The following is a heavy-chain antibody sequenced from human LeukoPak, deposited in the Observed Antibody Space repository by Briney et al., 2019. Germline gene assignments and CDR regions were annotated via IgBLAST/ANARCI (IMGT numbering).Heavy chain of an antibody. CDR3: ASSMVRGVIWYMDV. V-gene: IGHV1-3*03. CDR1: GFTFSSYA. D-gene: IGHD3-10*01. J-gene: IGHJ6*03. CDR2: INAGNGNT. Sequence: GGSLRLSCAASGFTFSSYAISWVRQAPGQRLEWMGWINAGNGNTKYSQEFQGRVTITRDTSASTAYMELSSLRSEDMAVYYCASSMVRGVIWYMDVWGKGTTVTVSS.